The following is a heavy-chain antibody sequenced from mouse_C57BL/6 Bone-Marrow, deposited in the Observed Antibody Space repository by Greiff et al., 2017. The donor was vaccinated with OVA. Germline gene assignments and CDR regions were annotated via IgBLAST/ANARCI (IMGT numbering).Heavy chain of an antibody. CDR1: GYTFTSYW. Sequence: QVQLQQSGAELAKPGASVKLSCKASGYTFTSYWMHWVKQRPGQGLEWIGYINPSSGYTKYNQKFKDKATLTADKSSSTAYMQLSSLTYEDSAVYYCAREGLYYYGSSYGWYFDVWGTGTTVTVSS. D-gene: IGHD1-1*01. V-gene: IGHV1-7*01. CDR2: INPSSGYT. CDR3: AREGLYYYGSSYGWYFDV. J-gene: IGHJ1*03.